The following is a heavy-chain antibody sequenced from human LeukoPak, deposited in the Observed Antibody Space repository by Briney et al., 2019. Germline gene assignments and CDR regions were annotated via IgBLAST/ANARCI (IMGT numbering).Heavy chain of an antibody. CDR1: GGSFSGYY. CDR2: INHSGST. D-gene: IGHD3-10*01. Sequence: SSETLSLTCAVYGGSFSGYYWSWIRQPPGKGLEWIGEINHSGSTDYNPSLKSRVTMSVDTSKNQFSLKLSSVTAADTAVYYCARDSGTTGEVKFDPWGQGTLVTVSS. J-gene: IGHJ5*02. CDR3: ARDSGTTGEVKFDP. V-gene: IGHV4-34*01.